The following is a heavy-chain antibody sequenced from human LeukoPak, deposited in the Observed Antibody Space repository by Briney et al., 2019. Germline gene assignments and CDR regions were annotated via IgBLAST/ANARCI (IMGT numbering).Heavy chain of an antibody. CDR3: ARQEGYSYGWYYFDY. Sequence: GESLKISCKGSGYSFTSYWIGWVRQMPGKGLEWMGIIYPGDSDTRYSPSFQGQVTISADKSISTAYLQWSSLKASDTAMYYCARQEGYSYGWYYFDYWGQGTLVTVSS. CDR1: GYSFTSYW. V-gene: IGHV5-51*01. J-gene: IGHJ4*02. CDR2: IYPGDSDT. D-gene: IGHD5-18*01.